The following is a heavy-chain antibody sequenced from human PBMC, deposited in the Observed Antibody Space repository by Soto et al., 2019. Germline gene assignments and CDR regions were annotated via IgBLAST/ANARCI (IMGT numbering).Heavy chain of an antibody. D-gene: IGHD2-15*01. V-gene: IGHV3-11*01. CDR3: AASAVVAAHY. Sequence: PGGSLRLSCAASAFTFRDYYLGWFRQAPGKGLEWLSYISGNGNTIYYADSVKGRFTVSRDNAKNLLYLQMNSLRAEDTAVYYCAASAVVAAHYWGQGALVTVSS. J-gene: IGHJ4*02. CDR1: AFTFRDYY. CDR2: ISGNGNTI.